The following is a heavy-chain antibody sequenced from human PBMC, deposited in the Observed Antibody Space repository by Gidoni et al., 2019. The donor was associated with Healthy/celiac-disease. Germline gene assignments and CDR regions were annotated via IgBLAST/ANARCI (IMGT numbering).Heavy chain of an antibody. CDR2: IDPSDSYT. Sequence: EVQLVQSGAEVKKPGESLRISWKGSGYSFTSYWSSWVRRMPGKGLEWMGRIDPSDSYTNYSPSFQGHVTISADKSISTAYLQWSSLKASDTAMYYCARNSYGDYPQNYWGQGTLVTVSS. CDR1: GYSFTSYW. J-gene: IGHJ4*02. D-gene: IGHD4-17*01. V-gene: IGHV5-10-1*03. CDR3: ARNSYGDYPQNY.